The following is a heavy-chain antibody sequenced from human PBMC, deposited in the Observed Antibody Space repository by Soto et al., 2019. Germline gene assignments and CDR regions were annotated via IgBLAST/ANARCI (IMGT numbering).Heavy chain of an antibody. CDR3: ARWGKTAGLDV. V-gene: IGHV3-33*05. D-gene: IGHD3-16*01. J-gene: IGHJ4*02. CDR1: GFTFRSYV. Sequence: QVQLVESGGGVVQPGTSLRLSCVGSGFTFRSYVIHWVRQAPGKGLEWVALTSYDGSNNFYGDSVKGRFTISRDNSRNTAELQMDRLRRAGTALYYCARWGKTAGLDVWGQGNRASVSS. CDR2: TSYDGSNN.